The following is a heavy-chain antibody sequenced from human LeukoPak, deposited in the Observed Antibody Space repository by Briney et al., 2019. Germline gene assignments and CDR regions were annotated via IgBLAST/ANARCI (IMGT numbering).Heavy chain of an antibody. V-gene: IGHV3-7*03. D-gene: IGHD2-2*01. J-gene: IGHJ3*02. CDR2: GSET. CDR3: AKGGVVVPAAIFHAFDI. Sequence: GSETHYADSVEGRFTISRDNARNSLYLQMHSLRAEDTAVYYCAKGGVVVPAAIFHAFDIWGQGTMVTVSS.